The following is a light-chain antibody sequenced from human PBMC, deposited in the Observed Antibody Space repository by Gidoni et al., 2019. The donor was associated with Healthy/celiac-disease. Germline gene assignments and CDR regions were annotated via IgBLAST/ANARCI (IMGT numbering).Light chain of an antibody. CDR3: SSNTRSSTRV. Sequence: SALTPPPSASGSPGQPITISCTGTSSDVVGYNYVSWYQQHPGNAPKLRIYEVSNRPSGVSNRFSGSKSGNTASLTISGLQAEDEADNYCSSNTRSSTRVFGGGTKRTVL. V-gene: IGLV2-14*01. CDR1: SSDVVGYNY. J-gene: IGLJ2*01. CDR2: EVS.